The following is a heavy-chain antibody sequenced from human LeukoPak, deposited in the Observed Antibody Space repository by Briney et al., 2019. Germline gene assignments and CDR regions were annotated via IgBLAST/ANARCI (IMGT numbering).Heavy chain of an antibody. CDR2: IYPYTGAT. J-gene: IGHJ4*02. Sequence: ASVKVSCKASGYTFSGTGWYLYWLRQAPGQGLECMGWIYPYTGATHYAQKFQGRVAMTRDTSISTAYMELSRLRPDDTAVYYCARDGPAQMVDFDDWGQGTLVTVSS. CDR1: GYTFSGTGWY. V-gene: IGHV1-2*02. D-gene: IGHD3-10*01. CDR3: ARDGPAQMVDFDD.